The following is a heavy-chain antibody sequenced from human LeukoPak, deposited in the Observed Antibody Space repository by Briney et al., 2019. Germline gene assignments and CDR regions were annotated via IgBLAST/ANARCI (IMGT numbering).Heavy chain of an antibody. CDR2: FDLEDGET. CDR3: ATASIVRGAAFDI. J-gene: IGHJ3*02. CDR1: GYTLTELS. D-gene: IGHD3-10*01. Sequence: ASVKVSCKVSGYTLTELSMHWVRQAPGKGLEWMGGFDLEDGETIYAQKFQGRVTMTEDTSTDTAYMELSSLRSEDTAVYYCATASIVRGAAFDIWGQGTMVTVSS. V-gene: IGHV1-24*01.